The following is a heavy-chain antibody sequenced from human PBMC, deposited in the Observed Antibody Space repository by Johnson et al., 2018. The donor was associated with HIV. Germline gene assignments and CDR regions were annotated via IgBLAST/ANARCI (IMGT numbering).Heavy chain of an antibody. CDR2: IYSGGNA. Sequence: VQLVESGGGLIQPGGSLRLSCAASGFSVTTDYMNWVRQAPGKGLEWVSLIYSGGNADYADSVKGRFTITRDNSKNTLYLQMNSLRAEDTAVYYCASSGVDYYDSSGAFDIWGQGTMVTVSS. J-gene: IGHJ3*02. CDR3: ASSGVDYYDSSGAFDI. CDR1: GFSVTTDY. V-gene: IGHV3-66*03. D-gene: IGHD3-22*01.